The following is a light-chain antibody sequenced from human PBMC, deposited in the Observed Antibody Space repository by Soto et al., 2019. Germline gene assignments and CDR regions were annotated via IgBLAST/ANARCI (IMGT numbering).Light chain of an antibody. CDR2: GAS. Sequence: IQMTQSPSSLSASVGDRVTITCRASQGISNELGWYQQRPGKAPKVLIYGASNLQSGVPSRFSGSASGTDFTLTISSLQPEDFATYYCLQDYTYPWTFGQATKVDIK. CDR1: QGISNE. J-gene: IGKJ1*01. V-gene: IGKV1-6*01. CDR3: LQDYTYPWT.